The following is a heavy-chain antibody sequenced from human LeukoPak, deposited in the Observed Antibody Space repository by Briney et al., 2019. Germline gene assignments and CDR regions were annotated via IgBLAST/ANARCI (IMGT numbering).Heavy chain of an antibody. CDR1: GFTFSSYW. CDR3: SKARGFPGQYQLPYYYYYGMDV. D-gene: IGHD2-2*01. J-gene: IGHJ6*02. Sequence: GGSLRLSCAASGFTFSSYWMSWVRQAPGKGLEWVANIKQDGSEKYYADSVKGRFTISRDNSKNTLYLQMNSLRAEDTAVYYCSKARGFPGQYQLPYYYYYGMDVWGQGTTVTVSS. CDR2: IKQDGSEK. V-gene: IGHV3-7*01.